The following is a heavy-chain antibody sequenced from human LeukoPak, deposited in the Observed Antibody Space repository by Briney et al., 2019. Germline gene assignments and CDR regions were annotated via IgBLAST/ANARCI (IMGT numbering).Heavy chain of an antibody. CDR3: ARGKKYGSADFDY. Sequence: SVKVSCKASGYTFTGYYMHWVRQAPGQGLEWMGWINPNSGGTNYAQKFQGRVTMTRDTSISTAYMELSRLRSDDTAVYYCARGKKYGSADFDYWGQGILVTVSS. CDR2: INPNSGGT. V-gene: IGHV1-2*02. J-gene: IGHJ4*02. D-gene: IGHD3-10*01. CDR1: GYTFTGYY.